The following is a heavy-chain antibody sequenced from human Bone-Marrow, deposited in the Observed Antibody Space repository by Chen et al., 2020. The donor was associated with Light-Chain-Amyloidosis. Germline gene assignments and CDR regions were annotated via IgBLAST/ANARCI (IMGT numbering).Heavy chain of an antibody. CDR2: IYPDDSDA. CDR1: GSTFPNYW. J-gene: IGHJ4*02. V-gene: IGHV5-51*01. Sequence: EVQLEQPGPEVKKPGESLKISCKGSGSTFPNYWIGWVRQMPGKGLEWMGVIYPDDSDARYSPSFEGQVTISADKSITTAYLQWRSLKASDTAMYYCARRRDGYNFDYWGQGTLVTVSS. CDR3: ARRRDGYNFDY. D-gene: IGHD5-12*01.